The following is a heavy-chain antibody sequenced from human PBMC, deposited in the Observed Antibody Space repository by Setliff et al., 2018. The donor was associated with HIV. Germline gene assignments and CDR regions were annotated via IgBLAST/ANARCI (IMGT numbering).Heavy chain of an antibody. D-gene: IGHD3-22*01. CDR3: ATRAYDSSGYLRSRVSGAAFDI. CDR1: GYTLTELS. Sequence: ASVKVSCKVSGYTLTELSIHWVRQAPGKGLKWMGGFDPEYDKTFYAQKFQGRVTMSEDTSTDTAYMELTSLRSEDTAVHYCATRAYDSSGYLRSRVSGAAFDIWGQGTMVTVSS. J-gene: IGHJ3*02. V-gene: IGHV1-24*01. CDR2: FDPEYDKT.